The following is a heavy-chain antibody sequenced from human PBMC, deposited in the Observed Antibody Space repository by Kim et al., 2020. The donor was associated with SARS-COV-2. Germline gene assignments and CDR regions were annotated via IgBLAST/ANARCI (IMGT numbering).Heavy chain of an antibody. CDR3: ARHNEQAVVVVAATYYYGMDV. CDR2: IYPGDSDT. CDR1: GYSFTSYW. V-gene: IGHV5-51*01. Sequence: GESLKISCKGSGYSFTSYWIGWVRQMPGKGLEWMGIIYPGDSDTRYSPSFQGQVTISADKSISTAYLQWSSLKASDTAMYYCARHNEQAVVVVAATYYYGMDVWGQGTTVTVSS. J-gene: IGHJ6*02. D-gene: IGHD2-15*01.